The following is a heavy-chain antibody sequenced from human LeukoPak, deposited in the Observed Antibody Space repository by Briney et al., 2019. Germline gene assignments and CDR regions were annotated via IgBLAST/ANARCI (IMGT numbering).Heavy chain of an antibody. D-gene: IGHD3-16*02. J-gene: IGHJ4*02. V-gene: IGHV3-7*03. Sequence: GGSLRLSCEGSGFSFSSYWMTWVRQSPGKGPEWVANIKQDESERYTVDSVKGRFTISRDNSKNTLYLEMNSLRAEDTAVYYCAEDVIDRGSEYWGQGTLVTVSS. CDR1: GFSFSSYW. CDR2: IKQDESER. CDR3: AEDVIDRGSEY.